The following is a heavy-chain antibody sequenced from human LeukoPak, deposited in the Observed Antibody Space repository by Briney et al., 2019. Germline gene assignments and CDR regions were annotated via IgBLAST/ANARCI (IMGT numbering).Heavy chain of an antibody. J-gene: IGHJ5*02. CDR3: ARGRMVRGVIHSSWFDP. D-gene: IGHD3-10*01. CDR1: GGSISSYY. CDR2: IYTSGST. Sequence: SETLSLTCTVSGGSISSYYWSWIRQPAGKGLEWIGRIYTSGSTNYNPSLKSRVTMSVGTSKNQFSLNLSSVTAADTAVYYCARGRMVRGVIHSSWFDPWGQGTLVTVSS. V-gene: IGHV4-4*07.